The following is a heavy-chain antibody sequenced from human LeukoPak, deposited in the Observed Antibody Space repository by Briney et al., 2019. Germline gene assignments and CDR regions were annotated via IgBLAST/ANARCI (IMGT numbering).Heavy chain of an antibody. V-gene: IGHV3-21*01. D-gene: IGHD1-7*01. CDR1: GFTFSSYS. Sequence: PGGSLRLSCAASGFTFSSYSMNWVRQAPGKGLEWVSSISSSSRYIYYTDSVKGRFTISRDNAKKSLDLQMNSLRAEDTAVYYCARDAGITGTTDLDYWGQGILVTVSS. CDR2: ISSSSRYI. CDR3: ARDAGITGTTDLDY. J-gene: IGHJ4*02.